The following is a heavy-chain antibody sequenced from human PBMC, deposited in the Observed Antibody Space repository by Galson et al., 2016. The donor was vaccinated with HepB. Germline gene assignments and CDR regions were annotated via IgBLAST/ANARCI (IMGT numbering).Heavy chain of an antibody. V-gene: IGHV4-34*01. Sequence: SETLSLTCAVYGGSFSSYYWNWIRQPPGKGLEWIGEINLSGNTNYNPSLKSRVPISLDTSKTQFSLRLGSVTAADTGVYYCARVQKGVVVTWFYYCVDVWGKMTTVTVAS. CDR2: INLSGNT. J-gene: IGHJ6*03. D-gene: IGHD2-21*02. CDR1: GGSFSSYY. CDR3: ARVQKGVVVTWFYYCVDV.